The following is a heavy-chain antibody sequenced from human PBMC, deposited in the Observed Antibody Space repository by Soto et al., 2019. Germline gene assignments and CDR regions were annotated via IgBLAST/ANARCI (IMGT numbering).Heavy chain of an antibody. D-gene: IGHD2-2*01. CDR3: AKVGDGSCSRTSCLFHFDY. CDR2: ISGSAEST. V-gene: IGHV3-23*01. Sequence: EVQLLESGGSLVQPGGSLRLSCAASGFTFSTYAMSWVRQAPGKGLEWVSTISGSAESTFYADSVKGRFTISRDNSKHTLYLPTNSLRVEDTAVYYCAKVGDGSCSRTSCLFHFDYWGQGTLATVSS. J-gene: IGHJ4*02. CDR1: GFTFSTYA.